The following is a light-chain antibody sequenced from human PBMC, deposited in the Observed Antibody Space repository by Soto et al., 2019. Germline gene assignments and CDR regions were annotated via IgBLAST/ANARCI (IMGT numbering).Light chain of an antibody. CDR3: QQRSNWPPFT. CDR2: GAS. V-gene: IGKV3-11*01. Sequence: EIVMTQSPATLSVSPGERATLSCRAIHSANNYLAWYQQKPGQAPRLLIDGASTRATGIPARFSGSGSGTDFTLTISSLEPEDFAVYYCQQRSNWPPFTFGQGTRLEI. CDR1: HSANNY. J-gene: IGKJ5*01.